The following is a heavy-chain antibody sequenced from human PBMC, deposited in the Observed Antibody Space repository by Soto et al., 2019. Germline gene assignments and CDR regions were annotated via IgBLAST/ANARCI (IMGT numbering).Heavy chain of an antibody. Sequence: EVQLVESGGGLVKPGGSLRLSCAASGFTFSNAWMNWVRQAPGKGLEWVGRIKSKTDGGTTDYAATVKGRFTISRYYSKNTLYLQMNSLKTVDTAVYYCTTDYLVSRVYYLAPHRGMDVWGQGTTVTVSS. V-gene: IGHV3-15*07. J-gene: IGHJ6*02. D-gene: IGHD3-22*01. CDR3: TTDYLVSRVYYLAPHRGMDV. CDR1: GFTFSNAW. CDR2: IKSKTDGGTT.